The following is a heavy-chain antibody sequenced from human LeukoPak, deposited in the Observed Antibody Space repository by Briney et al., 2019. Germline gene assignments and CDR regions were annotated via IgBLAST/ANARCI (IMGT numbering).Heavy chain of an antibody. CDR1: GFTFSSYA. J-gene: IGHJ4*02. CDR3: ALSRSMIEYYFDY. V-gene: IGHV3-23*01. Sequence: GGSLRLSCAASGFTFSSYAMSWVRQAPGKGLEWVSAISGSGGSTYHADSVKGRFTISRDNSKNTLYLQMNSLRAEDTAVYYCALSRSMIEYYFDYWGQGTLVTVSS. CDR2: ISGSGGST. D-gene: IGHD3-22*01.